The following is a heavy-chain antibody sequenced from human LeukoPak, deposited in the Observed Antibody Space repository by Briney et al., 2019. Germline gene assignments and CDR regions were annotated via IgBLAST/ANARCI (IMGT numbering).Heavy chain of an antibody. V-gene: IGHV4-34*01. CDR1: GGSFSGYY. Sequence: PSETLSLTCAVYGGSFSGYYWSWIRQPPGKGLEWIGEINHSGSTNYNPSLKSRVTISVDTSKNQFSLKLSSVTAADTAVYYCARTEIRAYYDFWSGYSKAYNWFDPWGQGTLVTVSS. J-gene: IGHJ5*02. CDR3: ARTEIRAYYDFWSGYSKAYNWFDP. D-gene: IGHD3-3*01. CDR2: INHSGST.